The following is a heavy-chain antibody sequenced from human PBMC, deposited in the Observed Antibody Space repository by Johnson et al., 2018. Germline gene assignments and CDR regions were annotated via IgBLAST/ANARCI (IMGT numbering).Heavy chain of an antibody. V-gene: IGHV3-48*02. D-gene: IGHD3-22*01. CDR3: AGDSRVRDSSGYYLEAFDI. Sequence: VQSGVSLRLYCAASGFTFSSYSMNWVRQAPGKGLEWVSYISSSSSTIYCADSVQGRFTISRDHAKNALYLQMKSLGDEDTAVYSFAGDSRVRDSSGYYLEAFDIWGQGTMVTVSS. CDR2: ISSSSSTI. J-gene: IGHJ3*02. CDR1: GFTFSSYS.